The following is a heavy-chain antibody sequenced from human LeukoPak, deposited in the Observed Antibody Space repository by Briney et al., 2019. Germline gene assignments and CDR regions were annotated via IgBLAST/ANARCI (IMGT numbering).Heavy chain of an antibody. J-gene: IGHJ4*02. V-gene: IGHV3-30*18. D-gene: IGHD2-2*01. Sequence: GGSLRLSCAASGFTFNNYGMHWVRRAPGKGLEWVAVISYDGRNKHYPDSVKGRFTISRDISTDTLWLQMDSLRTEDTAVYYCAKGPLRGTAAAIDYWGQGTLVTVSS. CDR3: AKGPLRGTAAAIDY. CDR1: GFTFNNYG. CDR2: ISYDGRNK.